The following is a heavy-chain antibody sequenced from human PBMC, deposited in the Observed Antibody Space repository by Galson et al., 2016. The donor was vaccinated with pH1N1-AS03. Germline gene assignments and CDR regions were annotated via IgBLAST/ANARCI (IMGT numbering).Heavy chain of an antibody. D-gene: IGHD1-26*01. CDR1: GYTFISYV. Sequence: SGYTFISYVMHWVRQPPGQRLEWMGWINAGNGNTTYSQSFQGRVTITRDTSASKAYMELSSLRSEDTAVYYCARGRGSYGMDVWGQGTTVTVSS. CDR2: INAGNGNT. V-gene: IGHV1-3*01. J-gene: IGHJ6*02. CDR3: ARGRGSYGMDV.